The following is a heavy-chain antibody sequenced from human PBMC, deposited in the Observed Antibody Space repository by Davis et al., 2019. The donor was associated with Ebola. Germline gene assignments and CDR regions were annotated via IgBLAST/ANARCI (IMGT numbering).Heavy chain of an antibody. Sequence: ASVKVSCKASGYTFTNYYMHWVRQAPGQGLEWMGMINPNDGRTIYAQKFQGRVTITADESTSTAYMELSSLRSEDTAVYYCARLVGRWLQKSSLDYYYYGMDVWGKGTTVTVSS. D-gene: IGHD5-24*01. J-gene: IGHJ6*04. V-gene: IGHV1-46*01. CDR3: ARLVGRWLQKSSLDYYYYGMDV. CDR2: INPNDGRT. CDR1: GYTFTNYY.